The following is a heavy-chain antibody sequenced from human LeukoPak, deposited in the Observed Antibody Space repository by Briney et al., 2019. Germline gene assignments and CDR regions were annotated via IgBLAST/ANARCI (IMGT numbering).Heavy chain of an antibody. CDR1: GFSLTTSGVG. Sequence: SGPTLVKPTQTLTLTCTFSGFSLTTSGVGVGWIRQPPGKALEWLTLIYWDDDKRYNPSLRSRLTIIKDTAKKQVVLRMTNMDPVDTATYYCAHRTDPFDAFDIWGQGTMVTVSS. V-gene: IGHV2-5*02. CDR2: IYWDDDK. J-gene: IGHJ3*02. CDR3: AHRTDPFDAFDI.